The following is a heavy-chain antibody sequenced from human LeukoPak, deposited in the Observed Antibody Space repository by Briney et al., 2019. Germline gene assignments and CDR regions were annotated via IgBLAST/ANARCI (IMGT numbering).Heavy chain of an antibody. CDR2: INPILGTA. V-gene: IGHV1-69*05. J-gene: IGHJ6*03. Sequence: SVKVSCKASGGTSSSYAISWVRQPPGQGLEWMGGINPILGTANYAQKFQGRVTITTDESTSTAYIELSSLRSEDTAVYYCARTIVVPAAIPVDYYYYYLDVWGKGTTVTVSS. CDR3: ARTIVVPAAIPVDYYYYYLDV. D-gene: IGHD2-2*02. CDR1: GGTSSSYA.